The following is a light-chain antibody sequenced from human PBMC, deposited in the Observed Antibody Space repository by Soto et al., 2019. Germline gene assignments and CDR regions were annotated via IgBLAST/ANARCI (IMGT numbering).Light chain of an antibody. CDR1: QSVSSY. CDR2: DAS. V-gene: IGKV3-11*01. Sequence: EIVLTQSPATLSLSPGERATLSCRASQSVSSYLAWYQQKPRQAPRLLIYDASNRATGIPARFSGSGSGTDFTLTISSLAPEDFAVYYCQQRSTWLFTFGQGSRLEIK. CDR3: QQRSTWLFT. J-gene: IGKJ5*01.